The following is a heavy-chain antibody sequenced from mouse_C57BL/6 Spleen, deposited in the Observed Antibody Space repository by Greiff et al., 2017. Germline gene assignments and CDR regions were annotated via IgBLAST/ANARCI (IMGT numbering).Heavy chain of an antibody. J-gene: IGHJ3*01. CDR2: LNPSSGYT. CDR1: GYTFTSYW. CDR3: ASDAWFAY. Sequence: QVQLQQSGAELAKPGASVKLSCKASGYTFTSYWMHWVKQRPGPGLEWIGYLNPSSGYTKYNQKFKDKATLTADKSSSTAYMQRSSLTYEDAAVYDCASDAWFAYWGQGTLVTVSA. V-gene: IGHV1-7*01.